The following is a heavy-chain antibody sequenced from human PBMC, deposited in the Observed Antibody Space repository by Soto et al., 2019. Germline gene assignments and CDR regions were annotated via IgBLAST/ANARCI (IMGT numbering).Heavy chain of an antibody. CDR3: ASDQRARDWLGEDY. D-gene: IGHD3-10*01. CDR2: ISAYNGNA. V-gene: IGHV1-18*04. J-gene: IGHJ4*02. CDR1: GYTFNGYN. Sequence: VASVKVSCKASGYTFNGYNMHWVRQAPGQGLEWMGWISAYNGNANYAQKLQGRVTMTTDTSTSTASMELRSLRSDDTAVYYCASDQRARDWLGEDYRGQGTLVTVSS.